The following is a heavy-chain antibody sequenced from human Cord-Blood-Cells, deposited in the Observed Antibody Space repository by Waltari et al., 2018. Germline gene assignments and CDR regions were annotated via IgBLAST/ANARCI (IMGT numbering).Heavy chain of an antibody. D-gene: IGHD6-13*01. CDR3: ANGLYSSSWYAFDI. J-gene: IGHJ3*02. V-gene: IGHV3-30*18. Sequence: QVQLVESGGGVVQPGRSLRLSCAASGFTFSSYGMHWVRQAPGKGLACVAVISYDGSNKYYADSVKVRFTISRDNSKNTLYLQMNSLRAEDTAVYYCANGLYSSSWYAFDIWGQGTMVTVSS. CDR2: ISYDGSNK. CDR1: GFTFSSYG.